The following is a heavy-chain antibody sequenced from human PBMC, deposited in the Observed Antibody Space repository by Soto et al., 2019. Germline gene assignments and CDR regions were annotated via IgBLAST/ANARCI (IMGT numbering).Heavy chain of an antibody. CDR3: VKDLGYTSSWYYALHI. D-gene: IGHD6-13*01. Sequence: EVQLLESGGGLVQPGGSLRLSCVGSGFSFSSYAMNWVRQAPGQGLEWVSGISGSGGTTFYADSVKGRFTISRDNSKNTLYLQMNSLRAEDTAVYYCVKDLGYTSSWYYALHIWGQGTMVTVSS. CDR2: ISGSGGTT. V-gene: IGHV3-23*01. J-gene: IGHJ3*02. CDR1: GFSFSSYA.